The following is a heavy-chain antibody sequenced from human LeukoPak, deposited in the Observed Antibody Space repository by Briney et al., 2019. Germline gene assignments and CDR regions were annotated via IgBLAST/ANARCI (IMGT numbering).Heavy chain of an antibody. J-gene: IGHJ5*01. Sequence: SGTLSLTCVVSDGFISSSHWWSWVRQPPGKGLEWIGEIYHSGSTNYNPSLESRVTISVDKSKDQFSLKLTSVTAADTAVYYCARGLPIISMLRGVKPSVMFDSWGQGTLVTVSS. D-gene: IGHD3-10*01. CDR2: IYHSGST. CDR3: ARGLPIISMLRGVKPSVMFDS. V-gene: IGHV4-4*02. CDR1: DGFISSSHW.